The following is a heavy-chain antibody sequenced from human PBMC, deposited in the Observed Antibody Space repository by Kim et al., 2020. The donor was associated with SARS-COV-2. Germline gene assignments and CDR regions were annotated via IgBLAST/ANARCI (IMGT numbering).Heavy chain of an antibody. D-gene: IGHD6-13*01. Sequence: GGSLRLSCAASGFTFSSYGMHWVRQAPGKGLEWVAVIWYDGSNKYYADSVKGRFTISRDNSKNTLYLQMNSLRAEDTAVYYCARDGGGAAVLDAFDIWGQGTMVTVSS. CDR3: ARDGGGAAVLDAFDI. V-gene: IGHV3-33*01. CDR2: IWYDGSNK. J-gene: IGHJ3*02. CDR1: GFTFSSYG.